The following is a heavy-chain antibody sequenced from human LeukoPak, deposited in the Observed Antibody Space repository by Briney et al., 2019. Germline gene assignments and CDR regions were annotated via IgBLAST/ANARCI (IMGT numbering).Heavy chain of an antibody. J-gene: IGHJ6*03. Sequence: PGGSLRLSCAASGFTFSSYSMNWVRQAPGKGLEWVSSISSSSSYIYYADSVKGRFTISRDNAKNSLYLQMNSLRAEDTAVYYCARDPNTYYYDSSGYYYYYYYMDVWGKGTTVTVSS. CDR2: ISSSSSYI. CDR3: ARDPNTYYYDSSGYYYYYYYMDV. V-gene: IGHV3-21*01. CDR1: GFTFSSYS. D-gene: IGHD3-22*01.